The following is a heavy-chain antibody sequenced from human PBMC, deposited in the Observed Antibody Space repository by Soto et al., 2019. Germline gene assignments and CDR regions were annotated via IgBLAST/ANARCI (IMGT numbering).Heavy chain of an antibody. J-gene: IGHJ4*02. D-gene: IGHD3-22*01. CDR2: ISSSSSYI. Sequence: PGGSLRLSCAASGFTFSSYSMNWVRQAPGKGLEWVSSISSSSSYIYYADSVKGRFTISRDNAKNSLYLQMNSLRAEDTAVYYCARDTYYYDSSGYSNPRLLDYWGQGTLVTVSS. CDR1: GFTFSSYS. V-gene: IGHV3-21*01. CDR3: ARDTYYYDSSGYSNPRLLDY.